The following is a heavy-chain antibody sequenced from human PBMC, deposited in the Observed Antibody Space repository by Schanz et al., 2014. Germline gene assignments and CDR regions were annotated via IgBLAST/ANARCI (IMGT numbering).Heavy chain of an antibody. CDR2: MYINSGST. CDR1: GFTFSDYA. V-gene: IGHV3-64D*06. CDR3: VRDTDYHFDY. Sequence: EVQLVESGGGLVQPGGSLIISCSASGFTFSDYALHWVRQAPGKGLEWISSMYINSGSTQYADSVKGRFIISRDSSKNTLFLQMNSLRAEDTAVYYCVRDTDYHFDYWGQGSLVTVSS. D-gene: IGHD4-17*01. J-gene: IGHJ4*02.